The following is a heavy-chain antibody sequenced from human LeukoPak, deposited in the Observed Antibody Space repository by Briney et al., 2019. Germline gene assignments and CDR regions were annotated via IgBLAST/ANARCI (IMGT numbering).Heavy chain of an antibody. V-gene: IGHV5-51*01. CDR1: GYSFTNYW. J-gene: IGHJ4*02. Sequence: GESLKISCKGSGYSFTNYWIGWVRQMPGTGLEWMGIVFPGDSATRYNPSFQGQVTISVDKSLTTAYLQWSSLKASDTAMYYCARAPSNRWPAPFDCWGQGTLVSVSS. CDR2: VFPGDSAT. D-gene: IGHD6-19*01. CDR3: ARAPSNRWPAPFDC.